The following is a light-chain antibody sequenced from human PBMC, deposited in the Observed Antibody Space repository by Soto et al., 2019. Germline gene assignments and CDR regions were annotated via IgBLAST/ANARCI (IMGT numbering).Light chain of an antibody. CDR1: QDISSW. V-gene: IGKV1-12*01. J-gene: IGKJ4*01. CDR3: QQGDSFPFT. CDR2: AGS. Sequence: DIQMTQSPSSGSASVGDRVSITCRASQDISSWAAWYQQTPGKAPKLLIAAGSSLQSGVPRRFRGSGSGTDFTLIISSLQPEDFETSFSQQGDSFPFTFGGGTKVDIK.